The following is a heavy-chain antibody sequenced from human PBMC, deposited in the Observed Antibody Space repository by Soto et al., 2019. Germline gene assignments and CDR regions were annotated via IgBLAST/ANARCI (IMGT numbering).Heavy chain of an antibody. J-gene: IGHJ5*02. CDR3: ARAQRHDFWSGYYSSYNWFDP. Sequence: SETLSLTCTVSGGSISSGDYYWSWIRQPPGKGLEWIGYIYYSGSTYYKPSLKSRVTISVDTSKNQFSLKLSSVTAADTAVYYCARAQRHDFWSGYYSSYNWFDPWGQGTLITVSS. CDR2: IYYSGST. CDR1: GGSISSGDYY. D-gene: IGHD3-3*01. V-gene: IGHV4-30-4*01.